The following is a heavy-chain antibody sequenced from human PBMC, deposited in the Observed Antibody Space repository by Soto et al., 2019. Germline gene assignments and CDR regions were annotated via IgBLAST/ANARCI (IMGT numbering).Heavy chain of an antibody. CDR2: ISSRSVTI. Sequence: EVQLVESGGGLVQPGGSLRLSCVTSGFTFSSHSMTWVRQAPGKGLEWISYISSRSVTIYYADSVKGRFTISRDNAKNSLYLQMNSLRAEDTAMYFCARENKDWGQGTLVTVSS. V-gene: IGHV3-48*01. CDR3: ARENKD. J-gene: IGHJ1*01. CDR1: GFTFSSHS.